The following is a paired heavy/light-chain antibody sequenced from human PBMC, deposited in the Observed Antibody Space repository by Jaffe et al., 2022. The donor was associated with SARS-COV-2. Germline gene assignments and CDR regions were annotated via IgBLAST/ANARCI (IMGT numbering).Heavy chain of an antibody. D-gene: IGHD2-21*02. CDR1: GYTLSELS. V-gene: IGHV1-24*01. CDR3: AIDMTVVTPFFRS. J-gene: IGHJ5*02. CDR2: FDRENGGT. Sequence: QVQLVQSGAEVKNPGASVKVSCKVSGYTLSELSLHWVRQGPGKGLEWLGGFDRENGGTVYAQKFEGRVSVTEDTSTDTAYMELSSLISEDTAIYYCAIDMTVVTPFFRSWGQGTLVTVSS.
Light chain of an antibody. V-gene: IGLV3-21*01. CDR3: QVWEGRTDVV. J-gene: IGLJ2*01. CDR1: NIGSRS. Sequence: SYVLTQPPSVSVAPGETATISCGGNNIGSRSVHWYQRKPGQAPVMVIYFDTDRPSGIPERFSGSNSGNTATLTISRVEAGDEADYYCQVWEGRTDVVFGGGTKLTVL. CDR2: FDT.